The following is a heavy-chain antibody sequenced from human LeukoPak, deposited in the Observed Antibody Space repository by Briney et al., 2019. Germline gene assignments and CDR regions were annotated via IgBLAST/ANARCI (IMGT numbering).Heavy chain of an antibody. D-gene: IGHD2-2*01. J-gene: IGHJ6*03. CDR1: GYTFTSYY. CDR2: INPSGGST. V-gene: IGHV1-46*03. CDR3: ARNDIVVVPAATTRYYYYMDV. Sequence: ASVKVSCKASGYTFTSYYMHWVRQAPGQGLEWMGIINPSGGSTSYAQKFQGRVTMTRDTSTSTVYMELSSLRSEDTAVYYCARNDIVVVPAATTRYYYYMDVWGKGTTVTVSS.